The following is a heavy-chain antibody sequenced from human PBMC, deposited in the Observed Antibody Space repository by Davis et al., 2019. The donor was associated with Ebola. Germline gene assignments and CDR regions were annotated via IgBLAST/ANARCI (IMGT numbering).Heavy chain of an antibody. V-gene: IGHV4-30-4*08. CDR3: ARSDWGSFRWDY. Sequence: PSETLSLTCTVSGGSISSGGYYWSWIRQHPGKGLEWIGYIYYSGSTYYNPSLKSRVTISVDTSKNQFSLKLSSVTAADTAVYYCARSDWGSFRWDYWGQGTLVTVSS. CDR2: IYYSGST. J-gene: IGHJ4*02. D-gene: IGHD7-27*01. CDR1: GGSISSGGYY.